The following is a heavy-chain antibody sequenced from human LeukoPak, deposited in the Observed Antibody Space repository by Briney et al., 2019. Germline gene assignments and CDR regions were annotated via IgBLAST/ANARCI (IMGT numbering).Heavy chain of an antibody. Sequence: GGSLRLSCAAPGFTFSSYAMSWVRQAPGKGLEWVSAISGSGGSTYYADSVKGRFTISRDNSKNTLYLQMNSLRAEDTAVYYCAKDPISSSWSDYWGQGTLVTVSS. V-gene: IGHV3-23*01. CDR3: AKDPISSSWSDY. J-gene: IGHJ4*02. CDR2: ISGSGGST. CDR1: GFTFSSYA. D-gene: IGHD6-13*01.